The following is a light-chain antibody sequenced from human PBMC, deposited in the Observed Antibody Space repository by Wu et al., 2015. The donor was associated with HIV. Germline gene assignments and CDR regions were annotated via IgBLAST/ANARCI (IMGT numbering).Light chain of an antibody. CDR3: QQYNYSAT. V-gene: IGKV3-15*01. Sequence: EVVMTQSPATLSVSPGEGATLSCRASQSVSNKIAWYQQKPGQPPRLLIYGASTRATGVPGRFIGTGSGDRTSLSPSAACSLEYFAIYYCQQYNYSATFGGGPRWRS. CDR1: QSVSNK. J-gene: IGKJ4*01. CDR2: GAS.